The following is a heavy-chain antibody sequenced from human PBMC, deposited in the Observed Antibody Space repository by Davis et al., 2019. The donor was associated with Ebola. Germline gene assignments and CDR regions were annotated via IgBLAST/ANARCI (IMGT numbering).Heavy chain of an antibody. CDR2: ISGSGGST. V-gene: IGHV3-23*01. D-gene: IGHD6-13*01. Sequence: GGSLSLSCAASGVTFSSYAMSWVRQAPGKGLEWVSAISGSGGSTYYADSVKGRFTISRDHSKNTLYLQMNSLRAEDTAVYYCAKGGSSWSRFDYWGQGTLATVSS. J-gene: IGHJ4*02. CDR1: GVTFSSYA. CDR3: AKGGSSWSRFDY.